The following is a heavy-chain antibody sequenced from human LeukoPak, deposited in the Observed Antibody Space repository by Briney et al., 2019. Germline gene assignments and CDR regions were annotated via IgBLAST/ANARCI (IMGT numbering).Heavy chain of an antibody. Sequence: PGGSLRLSCAASGFTFSSYWMSWVRQAPGKGLEWVANIKQDGSEKYYVDSVKGRFTISRDNAKNSLYLQMNSLRAEDTAVYYCARDFGQWELNGGYYFDYWGQGTLVTVSP. CDR1: GFTFSSYW. D-gene: IGHD1-26*01. CDR3: ARDFGQWELNGGYYFDY. J-gene: IGHJ4*02. V-gene: IGHV3-7*01. CDR2: IKQDGSEK.